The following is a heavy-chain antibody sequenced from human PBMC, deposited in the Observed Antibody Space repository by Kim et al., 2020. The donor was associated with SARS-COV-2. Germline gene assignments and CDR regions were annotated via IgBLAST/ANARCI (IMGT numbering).Heavy chain of an antibody. Sequence: YADSVKGRFTISRGNSKNTLYLQMNSRRAEDTAVYYCAKDGVGSSSSFDYWGQGTLVTVSS. V-gene: IGHV3-30*02. J-gene: IGHJ4*02. CDR3: AKDGVGSSSSFDY. D-gene: IGHD3-3*01.